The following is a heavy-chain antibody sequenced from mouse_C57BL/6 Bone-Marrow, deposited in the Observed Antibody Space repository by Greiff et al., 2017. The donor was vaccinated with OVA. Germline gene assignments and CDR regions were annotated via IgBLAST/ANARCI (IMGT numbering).Heavy chain of an antibody. CDR1: GFNIKDDY. CDR3: TTEAY. V-gene: IGHV14-4*01. Sequence: EVKLVESGAELVRPGASVKLSCTASGFNIKDDYMHWVKQRPEQGLEWIGWIDPENGDTEYASKFLGKATITADTSSNTAYLQLSSLTSEDTAVYYCTTEAYWGQGTLVTVSA. CDR2: IDPENGDT. J-gene: IGHJ3*01.